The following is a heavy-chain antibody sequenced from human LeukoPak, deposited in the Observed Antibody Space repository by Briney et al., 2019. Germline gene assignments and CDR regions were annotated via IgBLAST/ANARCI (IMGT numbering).Heavy chain of an antibody. CDR3: ARNRYIYDSSGYYADI. CDR2: IWYDGSNK. Sequence: GGSLRLSCAASGFTFSSYGMHWVRQAPGKGLEWVAVIWYDGSNKYYADSVKGRFTISRDNSKNTLYLQMNSLRAEDTAVYYCARNRYIYDSSGYYADIWGQGTIVTVSS. D-gene: IGHD3-22*01. V-gene: IGHV3-33*01. CDR1: GFTFSSYG. J-gene: IGHJ3*02.